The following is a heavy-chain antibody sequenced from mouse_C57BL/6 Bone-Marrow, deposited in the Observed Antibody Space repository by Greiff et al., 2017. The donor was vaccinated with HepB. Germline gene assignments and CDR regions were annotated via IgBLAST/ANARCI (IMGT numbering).Heavy chain of an antibody. CDR1: GFTIKDDY. CDR3: TTVYYCDF. CDR2: IDPENGDT. V-gene: IGHV14-4*01. J-gene: IGHJ2*03. Sequence: VQLQQSGAELVRPGASVKLSCTASGFTIKDDYMHWVKQRPEQGLEWIGWIDPENGDTEYASKFQGKATITADTSSNTAYLQLRSLTSEDTAVYYCTTVYYCDFWGRGTSLTVSA.